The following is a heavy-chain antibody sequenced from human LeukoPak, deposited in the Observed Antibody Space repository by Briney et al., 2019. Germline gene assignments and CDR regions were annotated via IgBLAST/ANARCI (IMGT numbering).Heavy chain of an antibody. D-gene: IGHD6-6*01. V-gene: IGHV1-2*02. CDR2: MNPNSGGT. J-gene: IGHJ6*03. CDR1: GYTFTGYY. Sequence: ASVKVSCKASGYTFTGYYMHWVRRAPGQGLEWMGWMNPNSGGTNYAQKFQGRVTMTRDTSISTAYMELSRLRSDDTAVYYCARSAIAARRGGYYYMDVWGKGTTVTVSS. CDR3: ARSAIAARRGGYYYMDV.